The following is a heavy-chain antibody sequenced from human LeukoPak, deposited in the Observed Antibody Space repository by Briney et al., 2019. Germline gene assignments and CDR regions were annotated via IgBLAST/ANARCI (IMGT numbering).Heavy chain of an antibody. V-gene: IGHV1-69*05. CDR2: IIPIFGTA. CDR3: ASTSRGTHYYDSSGYYGY. CDR1: GGTFSNYA. D-gene: IGHD3-22*01. J-gene: IGHJ4*02. Sequence: SVKVSCKASGGTFSNYAISWVRQAPGQGLEWMGRIIPIFGTANYAQKFQGRVTITTDESTSTAYMELSSLRSEDTAVYYCASTSRGTHYYDSSGYYGYWGQGTLVTVSS.